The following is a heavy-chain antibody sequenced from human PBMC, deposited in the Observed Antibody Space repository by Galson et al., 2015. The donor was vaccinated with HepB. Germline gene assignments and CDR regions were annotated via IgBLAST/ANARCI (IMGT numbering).Heavy chain of an antibody. J-gene: IGHJ4*02. CDR1: GYTFTSYA. V-gene: IGHV1-3*01. CDR3: ARGGYCTGGVCYMGGDFDY. D-gene: IGHD2-8*02. Sequence: SVKVSCKASGYTFTSYAMHWVRQAPGQRLEWMGWINAGNGNTKYSQKFQGRVTITRDTSASTAYMELSSLRSEDTAVYYCARGGYCTGGVCYMGGDFDYWGQGTLVTVSS. CDR2: INAGNGNT.